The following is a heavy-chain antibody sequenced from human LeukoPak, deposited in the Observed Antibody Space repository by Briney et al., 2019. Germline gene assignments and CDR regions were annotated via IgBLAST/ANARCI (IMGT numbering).Heavy chain of an antibody. CDR2: ITPIFGTA. D-gene: IGHD1-20*01. CDR1: GGTFSRFT. CDR3: GTITGTTGDAFDI. Sequence: SVKVSCKASGGTFSRFTISWVRQAPGQGFEWMGGITPIFGTANYAQKFQGRVTITADESTSTAYMELSSLRSEDTAVYYCGTITGTTGDAFDIWGQGTMVTVSS. J-gene: IGHJ3*02. V-gene: IGHV1-69*13.